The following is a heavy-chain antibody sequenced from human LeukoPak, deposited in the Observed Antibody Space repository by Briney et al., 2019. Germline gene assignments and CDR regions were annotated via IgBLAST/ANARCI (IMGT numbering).Heavy chain of an antibody. CDR3: ARDAPYYQNHWFDP. V-gene: IGHV1-18*01. Sequence: ASVKVSCKASGCTFTSYGISWVRQAPRQGLEWMGWISAYNGNTNYAQKLQGRVTMTTDTSTSTAYMELRSLRSDDTAVYYCARDAPYYQNHWFDPWGQGTLVTVSS. CDR2: ISAYNGNT. J-gene: IGHJ5*02. CDR1: GCTFTSYG. D-gene: IGHD3-10*01.